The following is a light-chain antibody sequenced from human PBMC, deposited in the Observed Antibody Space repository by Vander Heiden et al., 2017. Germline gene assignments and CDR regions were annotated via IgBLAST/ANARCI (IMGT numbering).Light chain of an antibody. Sequence: EIVMTQSPDSLAVSLGERATINCKSSQSVLYSSKNKNYLAWYQQKPGQPPKLLIYWASTRESGVPDRFSGSGSGTDFTLTISSLQAEDVAVYYCQQYYSTPLSFGGGTKVEIK. CDR3: QQYYSTPLS. CDR2: WAS. CDR1: QSVLYSSKNKNY. V-gene: IGKV4-1*01. J-gene: IGKJ4*01.